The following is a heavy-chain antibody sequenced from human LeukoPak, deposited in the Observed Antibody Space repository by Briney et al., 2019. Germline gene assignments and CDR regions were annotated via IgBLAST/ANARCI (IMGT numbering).Heavy chain of an antibody. CDR1: GFTFSSYD. J-gene: IGHJ4*02. CDR3: ARDSITRVAH. CDR2: ICNSGHTI. Sequence: GGSLRLSCAASGFTFSSYDIHWVRQAPGKGLEWVSYICNSGHTIYYADSVKGRFTISRDNAKNSVYLQMNSLRAEDTAVYYCARDSITRVAHWGQGTLVTVSS. D-gene: IGHD3-10*01. V-gene: IGHV3-48*03.